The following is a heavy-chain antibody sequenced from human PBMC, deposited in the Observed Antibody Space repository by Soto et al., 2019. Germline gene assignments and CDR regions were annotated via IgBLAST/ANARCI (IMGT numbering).Heavy chain of an antibody. J-gene: IGHJ4*02. D-gene: IGHD3-22*01. CDR1: GFTFSDYY. CDR2: ISSSSSYT. Sequence: PGGSLRLSCAASGFTFSDYYMSWIRQAPGKGLEWVSYISSSSSYTNYADSVKGRFTISRDNAKNSLYLQMNSLRAEDTAVYYYAISITDYYDSSGYYDDYRGQGTLVTVSS. CDR3: AISITDYYDSSGYYDDY. V-gene: IGHV3-11*03.